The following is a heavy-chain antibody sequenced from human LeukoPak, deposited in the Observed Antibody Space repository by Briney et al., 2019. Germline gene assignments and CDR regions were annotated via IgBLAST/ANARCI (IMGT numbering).Heavy chain of an antibody. J-gene: IGHJ5*02. CDR3: ARGPGTDCSGGSCYSDWFDP. CDR2: IYYSGST. CDR1: GGSISSYY. Sequence: SETLSLTCTVSGGSISSYYWSWIRQPPGKGLEWIGYIYYSGSTNYNPSLKSRVTISVDTSKNQFSLKLSSVTAADTAVYYCARGPGTDCSGGSCYSDWFDPWGQGTLVTVSS. V-gene: IGHV4-59*12. D-gene: IGHD2-15*01.